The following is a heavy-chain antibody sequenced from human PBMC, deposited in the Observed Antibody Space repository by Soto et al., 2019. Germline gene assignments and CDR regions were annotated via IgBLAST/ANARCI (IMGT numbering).Heavy chain of an antibody. CDR3: ARGPLTRVAKNYYYYGMDV. D-gene: IGHD7-27*01. CDR1: GFTVSDYY. V-gene: IGHV3-11*06. CDR2: ISSSSSYT. Sequence: XESLSLTCAASGFTVSDYYMSWIRQAPGKGLEWVSYISSSSSYTNYADSVKGRFTISRDNAKNSLYLQMNSLRAEDTAVYYCARGPLTRVAKNYYYYGMDVWGQGTTVTVSS. J-gene: IGHJ6*02.